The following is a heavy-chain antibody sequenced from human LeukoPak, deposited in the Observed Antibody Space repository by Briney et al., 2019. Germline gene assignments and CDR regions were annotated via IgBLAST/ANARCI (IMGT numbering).Heavy chain of an antibody. V-gene: IGHV4-38-2*01. CDR3: AAEYYDILTGYYRVRAFDI. J-gene: IGHJ3*02. Sequence: SATLSLTCAVSGYSISSGYYWGWIRQPPGTGLEWIGSIYHSGSTYYNPSLKSRVTISVDTSKNQFSLKLSSVTAADTAVYYSAAEYYDILTGYYRVRAFDIWGQGTMVTVSS. CDR1: GYSISSGYY. CDR2: IYHSGST. D-gene: IGHD3-9*01.